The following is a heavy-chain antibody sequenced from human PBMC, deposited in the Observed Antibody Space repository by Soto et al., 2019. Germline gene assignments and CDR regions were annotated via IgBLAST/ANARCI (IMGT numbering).Heavy chain of an antibody. D-gene: IGHD3-9*01. CDR3: VRAQELRSFDWSWGGGAFDI. CDR1: GYTFTDYY. V-gene: IGHV1-2*04. J-gene: IGHJ3*02. CDR2: INPYNGAT. Sequence: HVQLVQSGAELKKPGASLRVSCKASGYTFTDYYIHWVRQAPGQGLQWMGWINPYNGATSYAQKFQAWVTMTRDTSISTAYMELSRLTSDDTAVYYCVRAQELRSFDWSWGGGAFDIWGQGTMVTASS.